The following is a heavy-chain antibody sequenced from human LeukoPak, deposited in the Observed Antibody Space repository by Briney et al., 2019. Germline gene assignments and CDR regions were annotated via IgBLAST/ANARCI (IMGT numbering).Heavy chain of an antibody. V-gene: IGHV5-51*01. D-gene: IGHD6-19*01. J-gene: IGHJ4*02. CDR1: GYSFTSYW. Sequence: GESLKISCKGSGYSFTSYWIGWVRQMPGKGLEWMGIIYPDDSDTRYSPSFEGQVTISADKSISTAYLHWSSLKASDTAIYYCARRRGYSSGWATSGPYYFDYWGQGTLVTVPS. CDR3: ARRRGYSSGWATSGPYYFDY. CDR2: IYPDDSDT.